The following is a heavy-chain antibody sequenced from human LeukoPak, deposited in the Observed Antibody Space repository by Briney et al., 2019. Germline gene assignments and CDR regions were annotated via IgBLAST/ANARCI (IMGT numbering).Heavy chain of an antibody. V-gene: IGHV4-59*01. CDR2: IYYSGST. Sequence: SETLSLTCTVSGGSISSYYWSWIRQPPGKGLEWIGYIYYSGSTNYNPSLKSRVTISVDTSKNQFFSKLTSVTAADTAVYYCARNGLGIAVSTFGPWGQGTLVTVSS. CDR1: GGSISSYY. CDR3: ARNGLGIAVSTFGP. D-gene: IGHD6-19*01. J-gene: IGHJ5*02.